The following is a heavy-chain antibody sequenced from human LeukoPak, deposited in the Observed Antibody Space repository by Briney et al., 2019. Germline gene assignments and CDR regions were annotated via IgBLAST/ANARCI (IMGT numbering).Heavy chain of an antibody. CDR2: IIPIFGTA. D-gene: IGHD4-23*01. Sequence: EASVEVSCKASGGTFSSYAISWVRQAPGQGLEWMGGIIPIFGTANYAQKFQGRVTIAADESTSTAYMELSSLRSEDTAVYYCAREDGGTLGYWGQGTLVIVSS. J-gene: IGHJ4*02. CDR1: GGTFSSYA. CDR3: AREDGGTLGY. V-gene: IGHV1-69*13.